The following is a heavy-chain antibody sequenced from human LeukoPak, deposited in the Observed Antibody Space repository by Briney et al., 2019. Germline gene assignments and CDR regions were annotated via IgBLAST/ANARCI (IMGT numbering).Heavy chain of an antibody. D-gene: IGHD1-7*01. CDR1: GFSFSGSA. J-gene: IGHJ4*02. Sequence: GGSLRLSCAASGFSFSGSAMHWVRQASGKGLEWVGRIRSKSSSYATVYGASVKGRFTISRDDSKSTAYLQMDSLKTEDTAVYFCTAYNDHGNYLFDYWGQETLVTVSP. CDR3: TAYNDHGNYLFDY. V-gene: IGHV3-73*01. CDR2: IRSKSSSYAT.